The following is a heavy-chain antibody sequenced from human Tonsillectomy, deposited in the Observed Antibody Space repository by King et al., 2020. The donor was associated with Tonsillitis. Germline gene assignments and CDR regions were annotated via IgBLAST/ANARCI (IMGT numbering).Heavy chain of an antibody. CDR1: GYSISSNYY. CDR3: ARGGGDSLERLFDP. CDR2: IYHSGST. J-gene: IGHJ5*02. V-gene: IGHV4-38-2*02. D-gene: IGHD4-17*01. Sequence: VQLQESGPGLVKPSETLSLTCTVSGYSISSNYYWGWIRQPPGKGLEWIGSIYHSGSTYYNPSLKSRVTISVDTSKNQFSLNLSSVTAADTAVYYCARGGGDSLERLFDPWGQGTLVTVSS.